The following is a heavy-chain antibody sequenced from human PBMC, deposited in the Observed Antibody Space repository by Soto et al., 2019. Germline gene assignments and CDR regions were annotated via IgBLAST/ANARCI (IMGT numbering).Heavy chain of an antibody. J-gene: IGHJ4*02. V-gene: IGHV5-51*01. CDR3: ARAYDSSGYYYLILNY. CDR2: IYPGDSDT. Sequence: GESLKISCKGSGYSFTSYWIGWVRQMPGKGLEWMGIIYPGDSDTRYSPSFQGQVTISADKSISTAYLQWSSLKASDTAMYYCARAYDSSGYYYLILNYWGQGTLVTVSS. D-gene: IGHD3-22*01. CDR1: GYSFTSYW.